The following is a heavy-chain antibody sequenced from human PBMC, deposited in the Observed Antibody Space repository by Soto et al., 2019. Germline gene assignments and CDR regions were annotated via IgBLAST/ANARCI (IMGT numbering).Heavy chain of an antibody. CDR2: SDSSGSYI. J-gene: IGHJ4*02. CDR3: AAGGGTFEY. CDR1: GFSLSAYN. V-gene: IGHV3-21*01. Sequence: XGSLRLSCSADGFSLSAYNLNWVRQAPGKGLEWVSSSDSSGSYIFYGDSVRGRFTISRDDARNSLYLQMDSLRVEDTAVYYCAAGGGTFEYWGQGALVTVSS. D-gene: IGHD1-7*01.